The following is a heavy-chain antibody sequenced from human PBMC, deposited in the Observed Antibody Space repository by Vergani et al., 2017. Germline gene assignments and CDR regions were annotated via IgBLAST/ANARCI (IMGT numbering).Heavy chain of an antibody. J-gene: IGHJ4*02. D-gene: IGHD5-12*01. CDR1: GGSISSYY. CDR3: ARWMRGYLNYCDY. Sequence: QVQLQESGPGLVKPSETLSLTCTVSGGSISSYYWSWIRQPPGKGLEWIGYIYYSGSTNYNPSLKSRVTISVDTSKNQFSLKLSSVTAADTAVYYCARWMRGYLNYCDYWGQGTLVTVSS. CDR2: IYYSGST. V-gene: IGHV4-59*01.